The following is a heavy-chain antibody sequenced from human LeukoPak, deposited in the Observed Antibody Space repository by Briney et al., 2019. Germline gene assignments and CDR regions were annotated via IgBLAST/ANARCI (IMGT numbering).Heavy chain of an antibody. V-gene: IGHV4-34*01. CDR3: ARARYSYGYVFDY. CDR2: INHSGST. D-gene: IGHD5-18*01. Sequence: SETLSLTCAVYGGSFSGYYWSWIRQPPGKGLEWIGEINHSGSTNYNPSLRSRVTISVDTSKNQFSLKLSSVTAADTAVYYCARARYSYGYVFDYWGQGTLATVSS. J-gene: IGHJ4*02. CDR1: GGSFSGYY.